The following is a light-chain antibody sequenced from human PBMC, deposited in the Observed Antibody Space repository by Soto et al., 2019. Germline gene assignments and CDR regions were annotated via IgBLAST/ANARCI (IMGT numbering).Light chain of an antibody. V-gene: IGLV2-18*02. J-gene: IGLJ3*02. CDR2: QVS. CDR1: SSDVGRYNR. CDR3: SSYTSSGTWG. Sequence: QSALTQPPSVSGSPGQSVTISCTGTSSDVGRYNRVSWSQQPPGTAPKLMMCQVSNRPSGVHDRFSGSKSGNTASLTISGLQAEDEADYYCSSYTSSGTWGFGVWTKLTGL.